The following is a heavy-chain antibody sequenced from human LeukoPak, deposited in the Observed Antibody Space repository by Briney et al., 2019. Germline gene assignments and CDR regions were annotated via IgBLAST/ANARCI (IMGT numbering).Heavy chain of an antibody. CDR3: AKETDYSHPNWFDP. V-gene: IGHV4-4*02. D-gene: IGHD4-11*01. CDR2: VSYSGTT. CDR1: GSSLSSAYW. Sequence: PSGTLSLTCAVSGSSLSSAYWWNWVRQSPGMGLEWIGQVSYSGTTKYTASLRSRLFISVDRSKNRFSLEMNSMTAADTAVYFCAKETDYSHPNWFDPWGQGILVTVSS. J-gene: IGHJ5*02.